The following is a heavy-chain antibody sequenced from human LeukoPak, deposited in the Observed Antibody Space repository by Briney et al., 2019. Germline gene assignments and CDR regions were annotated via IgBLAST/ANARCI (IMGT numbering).Heavy chain of an antibody. CDR2: IYYSGST. CDR3: ARDRESYSDY. J-gene: IGHJ4*02. D-gene: IGHD1-26*01. V-gene: IGHV4-59*01. CDR1: GGSISSYY. Sequence: PSETLSLTCTVSGGSISSYYWSRIRQPPGKGLEWIGYIYYSGSTNYNPSLKSRVTISVDTSKNQFSLKLSSVTAADTAVYYCARDRESYSDYWGQGTLVTVSS.